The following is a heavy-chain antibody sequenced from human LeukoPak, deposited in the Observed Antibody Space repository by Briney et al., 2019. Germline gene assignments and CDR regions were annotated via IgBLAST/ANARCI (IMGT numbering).Heavy chain of an antibody. Sequence: SVKVSCKASGGTFSSYAISWVRQAPGQGLEWMGVIIPIFGTANYAQKFQGRVTITADESTSTAYMELSSLRSEDTAVYYCAGAYCGGDCYLDTYYFDYWGQGTLVTVSS. CDR1: GGTFSSYA. J-gene: IGHJ4*02. CDR2: IIPIFGTA. V-gene: IGHV1-69*13. D-gene: IGHD2-21*02. CDR3: AGAYCGGDCYLDTYYFDY.